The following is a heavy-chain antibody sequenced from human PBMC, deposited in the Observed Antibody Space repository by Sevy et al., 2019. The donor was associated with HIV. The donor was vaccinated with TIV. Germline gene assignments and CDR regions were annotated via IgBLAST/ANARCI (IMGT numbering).Heavy chain of an antibody. J-gene: IGHJ6*02. CDR2: ISYDGSNK. D-gene: IGHD3-16*01. CDR1: GFTFSSYG. CDR3: AKDLGNYYYYGMDV. Sequence: GGSLRLSCAASGFTFSSYGMHWVRQAPGKGLEWVAVISYDGSNKYYADSVKGRFTISRDNSKNTLYLQMNSLRAEDTAVYYCAKDLGNYYYYGMDVWGQGTTVTDSS. V-gene: IGHV3-30*18.